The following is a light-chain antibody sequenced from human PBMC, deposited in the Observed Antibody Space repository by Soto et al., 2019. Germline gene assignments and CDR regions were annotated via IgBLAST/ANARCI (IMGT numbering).Light chain of an antibody. CDR3: LEDINDPWT. CDR2: GSS. V-gene: IGKV1-6*01. J-gene: IGKJ1*01. CDR1: HGIGNA. Sequence: ALQMPQSPSSLSASVGDRVTISCRASHGIGNALGWYQQKPWKPPTVLIYGSSNLQIGLTPRFSGRGSCTAITSAISSLQPEDSATYDWLEDINDPWTFGQGTKVESK.